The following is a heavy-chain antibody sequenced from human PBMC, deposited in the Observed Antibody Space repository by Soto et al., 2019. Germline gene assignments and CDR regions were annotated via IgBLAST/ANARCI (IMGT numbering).Heavy chain of an antibody. Sequence: QVQLVQSGAEVKKPGASVKISCKASVYTFTRYTMNWVRQAPGQRLEWMGWINPDNGNTKSSHKFQDKAIITRDTTASTAYNDLSSLRTAGPPVHYCERGIATGQLAPWGQGTLVTVSP. CDR3: ERGIATGQLAP. D-gene: IGHD2-15*01. CDR2: INPDNGNT. CDR1: VYTFTRYT. J-gene: IGHJ5*02. V-gene: IGHV1-3*01.